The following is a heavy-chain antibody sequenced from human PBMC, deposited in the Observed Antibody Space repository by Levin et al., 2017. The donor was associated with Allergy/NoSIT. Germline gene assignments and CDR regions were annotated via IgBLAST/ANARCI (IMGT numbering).Heavy chain of an antibody. CDR3: AKDVVFGTSSWSLDF. CDR1: GFSFRSFG. D-gene: IGHD6-13*01. J-gene: IGHJ4*02. CDR2: ISYDAGDK. Sequence: HPGESLKISCAASGFSFRSFGMHWVRQAPGKGLEWVAVISYDAGDKYYADSVKGRFTISRDNTKNTLYLQMNSLRSEDAAVYYCAKDVVFGTSSWSLDFWGQGTLVTVSS. V-gene: IGHV3-30*18.